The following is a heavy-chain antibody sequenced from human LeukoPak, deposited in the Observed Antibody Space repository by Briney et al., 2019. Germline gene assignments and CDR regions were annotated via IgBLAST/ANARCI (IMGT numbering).Heavy chain of an antibody. CDR2: XXXXGXX. CDR3: AXSFRGGESINYFDY. CDR1: GGSXXSYY. J-gene: IGHJ4*02. D-gene: IGHD3-16*01. V-gene: IGHV4-59*01. Sequence: SETLSLTCTVSGGSXXSYYWSXIXQPPGXXXXXXXXXXXXGXXXXXXXXXXXXTIXXXTSKNRFSXKLSSVTAADTAVYYCAXSFRGGESINYFDYWGQGTLVTVSS.